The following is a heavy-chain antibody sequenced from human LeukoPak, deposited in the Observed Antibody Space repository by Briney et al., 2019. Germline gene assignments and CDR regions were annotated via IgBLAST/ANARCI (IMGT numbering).Heavy chain of an antibody. CDR1: GGSFSGYY. V-gene: IGHV4-34*09. J-gene: IGHJ5*02. Sequence: PSETLSLTCAVYGGSFSGYYWSWIRQPPGKGLEWIGGINHSGSTNYNPSLKSRVTISVDTSKNQFSLKLSSVTAADTAVYYCARDGVPSTRYSSGWYFWFDPWGQGTLVTVSS. CDR3: ARDGVPSTRYSSGWYFWFDP. CDR2: INHSGST. D-gene: IGHD6-19*01.